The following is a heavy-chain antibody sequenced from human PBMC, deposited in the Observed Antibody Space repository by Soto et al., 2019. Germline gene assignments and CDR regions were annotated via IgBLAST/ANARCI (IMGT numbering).Heavy chain of an antibody. J-gene: IGHJ2*01. V-gene: IGHV4-59*01. D-gene: IGHD3-9*01. CDR2: IYYSGST. CDR3: ARDRPNYDILTGYSRYWYFDL. CDR1: GGSISSYY. Sequence: QVQLQESGPGLVKPSETLSLTCTVSGGSISSYYWSWIRQPPGKGLEWIGYIYYSGSTNYNPSLKSRGTISVDTSKNQFSLKLSSVTAADTAVYYCARDRPNYDILTGYSRYWYFDLWGRGTLVTVSS.